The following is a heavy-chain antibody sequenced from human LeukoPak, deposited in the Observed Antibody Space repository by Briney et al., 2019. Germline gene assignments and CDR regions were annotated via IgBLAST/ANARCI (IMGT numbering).Heavy chain of an antibody. CDR3: ARGFYASGIKLDY. Sequence: GGSLRLSCEASGFTFSGYNMNWVRQAPGKGLEWVSYISSSGSTVHYADSVKGRFTISRDNAKNSLFLQMNSLRDEDTAVYSCARGFYASGIKLDYWGQGTLVTASS. CDR1: GFTFSGYN. V-gene: IGHV3-48*02. J-gene: IGHJ4*02. CDR2: ISSSGSTV. D-gene: IGHD3-10*01.